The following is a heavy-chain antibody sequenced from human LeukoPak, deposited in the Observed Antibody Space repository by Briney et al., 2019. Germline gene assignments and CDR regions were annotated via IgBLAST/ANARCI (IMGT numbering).Heavy chain of an antibody. CDR1: GYGFTSYW. CDR2: IYPGDSDT. V-gene: IGHV5-51*01. J-gene: IGHJ4*02. D-gene: IGHD2-2*01. CDR3: ARLGGADIVVVPAASPYYFDY. Sequence: GESLKISCRGSGYGFTSYWIGWVRQMPGKGLEWMGIIYPGDSDTRYSPSFQGQVTISADKSISTAYLQWSSLKASDTAMYYCARLGGADIVVVPAASPYYFDYWGQGTLVTVSS.